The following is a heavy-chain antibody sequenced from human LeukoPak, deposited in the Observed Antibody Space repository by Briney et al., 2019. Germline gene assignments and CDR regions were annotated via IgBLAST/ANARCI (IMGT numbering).Heavy chain of an antibody. CDR1: GGSISSSSYY. V-gene: IGHV4-39*01. J-gene: IGHJ6*03. Sequence: PSETLSLTCTVSGGSISSSSYYWGWIRQPPGKGLEWIGRIYYSGSTYYTPSLKSRVPIPVDTSKNQSSLKLSSVTAADTAVSYCYALPYYYYMDVWGKGTTVTVSS. CDR3: YALPYYYYMDV. D-gene: IGHD2-2*01. CDR2: IYYSGST.